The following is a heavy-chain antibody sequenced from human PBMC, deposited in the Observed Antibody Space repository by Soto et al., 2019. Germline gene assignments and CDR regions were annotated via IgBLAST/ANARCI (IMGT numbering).Heavy chain of an antibody. CDR1: GFTFSDYY. CDR2: ISSGGGTI. CDR3: ARDPDSSGRHWYFDL. J-gene: IGHJ2*01. V-gene: IGHV3-11*04. Sequence: QVQLVESGGGLVKPEGSLRLSCAASGFTFSDYYMTWIRQAPGKGLEWVSYISSGGGTIHYADSVKGRFTISRDNAKTSLYLQMNSLRAEDTAVYYCARDPDSSGRHWYFDLWGRGTLVTVSS. D-gene: IGHD3-22*01.